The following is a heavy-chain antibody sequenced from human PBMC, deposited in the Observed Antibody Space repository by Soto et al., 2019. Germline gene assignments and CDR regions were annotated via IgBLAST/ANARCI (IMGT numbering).Heavy chain of an antibody. J-gene: IGHJ6*02. CDR2: ISAYNGNT. CDR3: ARAVLYGMDV. CDR1: GYTFTSYG. V-gene: IGHV1-18*01. Sequence: QVQLVQSGAEVKQPGASVKVSCKASGYTFTSYGIIWVRQAPGKGLEWMGWISAYNGNTNHAQTLQGRVTMTTGTSTCTAYMELRSLRSDDTALYYCARAVLYGMDVWGHRTTVTVSS.